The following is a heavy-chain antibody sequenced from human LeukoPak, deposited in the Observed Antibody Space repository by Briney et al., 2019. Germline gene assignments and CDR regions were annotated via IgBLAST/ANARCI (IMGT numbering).Heavy chain of an antibody. CDR1: GFTFSSYG. CDR3: AKDPRSYSSGCDY. CDR2: ISYDGSNK. Sequence: PGGSLRLSCAASGFTFSSYGMHWVRQAPGKGLEWGAVISYDGSNKYYADSVKGRFTISRDNSKNTLYLQMNSLRAEDTAVYYCAKDPRSYSSGCDYWGQGTLVTVSS. J-gene: IGHJ4*02. D-gene: IGHD6-19*01. V-gene: IGHV3-30*18.